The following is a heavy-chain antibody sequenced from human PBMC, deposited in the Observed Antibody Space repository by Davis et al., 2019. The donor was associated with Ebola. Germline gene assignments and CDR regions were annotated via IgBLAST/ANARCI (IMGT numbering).Heavy chain of an antibody. D-gene: IGHD2-2*01. CDR1: GFTFSSYS. V-gene: IGHV3-48*01. CDR3: ARDAYGCSSTSCYYYYGMDV. CDR2: ISSSSSTI. Sequence: GGSLRLSCAASGFTFSSYSMNWVRQAPGKGLEWVSYISSSSSTIYYADSVKGRFTISRDNAKNSLYLQMNSLRAEDTAVYYCARDAYGCSSTSCYYYYGMDVWGQGTTVTVSS. J-gene: IGHJ6*02.